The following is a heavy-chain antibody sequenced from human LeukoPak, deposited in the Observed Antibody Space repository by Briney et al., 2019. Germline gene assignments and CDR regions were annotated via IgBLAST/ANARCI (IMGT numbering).Heavy chain of an antibody. D-gene: IGHD2-21*01. J-gene: IGHJ1*01. CDR2: MNPNSGNT. CDR3: ASYPIAGTRELQH. Sequence: ASVKVSCKASGYTFTSYDINWVRQATGQGLEWMGWMNPNSGNTGYAQKFQGRVTMTRSTSLSTAYMELSSLRSEDTAVYYCASYPIAGTRELQHWGQGTLVTVSS. V-gene: IGHV1-8*01. CDR1: GYTFTSYD.